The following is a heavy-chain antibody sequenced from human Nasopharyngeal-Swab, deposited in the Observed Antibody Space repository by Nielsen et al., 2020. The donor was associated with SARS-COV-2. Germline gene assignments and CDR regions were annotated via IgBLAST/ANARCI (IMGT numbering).Heavy chain of an antibody. CDR3: ARGNIAIQYYYYGMDV. CDR1: GYTFTSHA. Sequence: SVKVSCKASGYTFTSHAMNWVRLAPGQGLEWMGWINTNTGNPTYPQGFTGRFVFSLDTSVSTAYLQISSLKAEDTAVYYCARGNIAIQYYYYGMDVWGQGTTVTVSS. J-gene: IGHJ6*02. V-gene: IGHV7-4-1*02. D-gene: IGHD2/OR15-2a*01. CDR2: INTNTGNP.